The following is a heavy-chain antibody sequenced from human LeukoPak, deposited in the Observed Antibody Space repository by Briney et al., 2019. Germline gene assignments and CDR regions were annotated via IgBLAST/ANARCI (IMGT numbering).Heavy chain of an antibody. D-gene: IGHD3-10*01. CDR3: ARGYYYGSGSVDY. Sequence: SETLSLTCTVSGGSISGYYWSWIRQPPGKGLEWIGYIYYSGSTNYNPSLKSRVTISVDTSKNQFSLKLSSVTAADTAVYYCARGYYYGSGSVDYWGQGTLVTVSS. CDR1: GGSISGYY. CDR2: IYYSGST. V-gene: IGHV4-59*08. J-gene: IGHJ4*02.